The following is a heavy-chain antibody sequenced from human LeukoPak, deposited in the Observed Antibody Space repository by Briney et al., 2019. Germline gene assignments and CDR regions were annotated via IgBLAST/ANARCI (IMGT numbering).Heavy chain of an antibody. CDR2: ISEDVGSRT. V-gene: IGHV3-23*01. J-gene: IGHJ4*02. Sequence: GGSLRLSCAASGFTFSNYAMSWVRQAQGKGLEWVSTISEDVGSRTYYADSVKGRFTISRDNSKNTLYLQMNSLRAEDTAVYYCAKDTLWFGESHYFDYWGQGTLVTVSS. CDR3: AKDTLWFGESHYFDY. D-gene: IGHD3-10*01. CDR1: GFTFSNYA.